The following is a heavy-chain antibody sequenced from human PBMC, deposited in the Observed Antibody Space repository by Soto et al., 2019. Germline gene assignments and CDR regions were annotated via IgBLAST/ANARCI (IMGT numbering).Heavy chain of an antibody. CDR3: ARDWNPRFDP. J-gene: IGHJ5*02. CDR2: ISPSSGET. V-gene: IGHV1-18*01. CDR1: GYSFSSYG. D-gene: IGHD1-1*01. Sequence: GASVKVSCKASGYSFSSYGITWVRQAPGQGLEWMGWISPSSGETNYAQKFQGRVTVTTDTSTTTTYLELRSLKSDDTAVYYCARDWNPRFDPLGPGTLVTVSS.